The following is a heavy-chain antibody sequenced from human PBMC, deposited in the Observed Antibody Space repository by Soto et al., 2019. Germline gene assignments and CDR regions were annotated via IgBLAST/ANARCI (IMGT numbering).Heavy chain of an antibody. Sequence: PGESLKISCKASGYIFIDYWIGWVRQMPGKGLEWMGIVYPRDSDTRYSPSFQGQVTISADRSTGNAFLQWRSLKASDTALYYCARPPLPGYSIHFNSWGQGTLVTVSS. CDR1: GYIFIDYW. CDR2: VYPRDSDT. D-gene: IGHD2-15*01. CDR3: ARPPLPGYSIHFNS. V-gene: IGHV5-51*01. J-gene: IGHJ4*02.